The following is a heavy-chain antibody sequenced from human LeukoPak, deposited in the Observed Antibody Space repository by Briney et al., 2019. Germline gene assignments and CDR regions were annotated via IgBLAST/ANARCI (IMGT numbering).Heavy chain of an antibody. CDR2: INHSGST. CDR1: GGSFSGYY. J-gene: IGHJ4*02. Sequence: SETLSLTCAVYGGSFSGYYWSWIRQPPGKGLEWIGEINHSGSTNYNPSLKSRVTISVDTSKNQFSLKLSSVTAADTAVYYCARGLSRGIPRYYDFWSGYSYYFDYWGQGTLVTVYS. CDR3: ARGLSRGIPRYYDFWSGYSYYFDY. D-gene: IGHD3-3*01. V-gene: IGHV4-34*01.